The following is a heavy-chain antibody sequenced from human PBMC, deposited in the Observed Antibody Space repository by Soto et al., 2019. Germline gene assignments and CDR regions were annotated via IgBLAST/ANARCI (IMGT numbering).Heavy chain of an antibody. CDR1: GFTFSSYG. J-gene: IGHJ4*02. CDR3: AKERDYGDYSGFDS. Sequence: QVQLVESGGGVVQPGRSLRLSCAASGFTFSSYGMHWVRQAPGKGLGWVAVISYDGSNKYYADSVKGRLTISRDNSKNTLYLQMNSLRAEDTAVYYCAKERDYGDYSGFDSWGQGTLVTVSS. D-gene: IGHD4-17*01. CDR2: ISYDGSNK. V-gene: IGHV3-30*18.